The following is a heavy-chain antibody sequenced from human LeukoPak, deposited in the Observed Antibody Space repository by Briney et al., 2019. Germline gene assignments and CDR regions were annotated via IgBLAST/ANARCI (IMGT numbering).Heavy chain of an antibody. D-gene: IGHD3-3*01. CDR1: GFTFTSSA. Sequence: SVKVSCKASGFTFTSSAMQWVRQARGQRLEWIGWIVVGSGNTNYAQKFQERVTITRDMSTSTAYMELSSLRSEDTAVYYCAAENYDFWSGYSVYVWGKGTTVTVSS. CDR3: AAENYDFWSGYSVYV. CDR2: IVVGSGNT. J-gene: IGHJ6*04. V-gene: IGHV1-58*02.